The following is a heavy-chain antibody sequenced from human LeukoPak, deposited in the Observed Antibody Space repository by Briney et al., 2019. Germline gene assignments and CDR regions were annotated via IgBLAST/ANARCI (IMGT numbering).Heavy chain of an antibody. V-gene: IGHV4-59*01. CDR1: GGSFSGYY. Sequence: SSETLSLTCAVYGGSFSGYYWSWIRQPPGKGLEWIGYIYYSGSTNYNPSLKSRVTISVDTSKNQFSLKLSSVTAADTAVYYCASYSYCYDSSGYFDYWGQGTLVTVSS. D-gene: IGHD3-22*01. CDR3: ASYSYCYDSSGYFDY. CDR2: IYYSGST. J-gene: IGHJ4*02.